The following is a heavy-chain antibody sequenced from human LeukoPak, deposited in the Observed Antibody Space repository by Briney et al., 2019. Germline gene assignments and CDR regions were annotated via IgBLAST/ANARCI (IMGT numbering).Heavy chain of an antibody. CDR2: IYYSGST. CDR3: ARDARVDTAMVFDY. J-gene: IGHJ4*02. CDR1: GGSIRSSYYY. Sequence: SETLSLTCTVSGGSIRSSYYYWSWIRQHPGKGLEWIGYIYYSGSTYYNPSLKSRVTTSVDTSKNQFSLKLSSVTAADTAVYYCARDARVDTAMVFDYWGQGTLVTVSS. V-gene: IGHV4-31*03. D-gene: IGHD5-18*01.